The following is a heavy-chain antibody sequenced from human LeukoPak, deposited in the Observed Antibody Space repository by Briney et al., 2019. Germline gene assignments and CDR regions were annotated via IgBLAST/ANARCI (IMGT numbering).Heavy chain of an antibody. J-gene: IGHJ4*02. CDR1: GYDFTNKW. D-gene: IGHD3-16*01. Sequence: GESLKISCKASGYDFTNKWIAWVRQMPGKGLEWMGIIYPGDSDTKYSPSFQGQVTISADKSISTAYLQWSSLKASDTATYYCARWSLWLPGGFDYWGQGTLVTVSS. CDR2: IYPGDSDT. CDR3: ARWSLWLPGGFDY. V-gene: IGHV5-51*01.